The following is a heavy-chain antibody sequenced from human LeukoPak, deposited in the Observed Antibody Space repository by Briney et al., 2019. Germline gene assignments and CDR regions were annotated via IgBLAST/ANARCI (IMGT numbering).Heavy chain of an antibody. D-gene: IGHD2-8*01. CDR3: ARGARYCTNAVCYWTPFDY. Sequence: SETLSLTCTVSGGSISSFYWSWIRQPPGKGLEWIGYIYYTGSTNHNPSLQSRVTISVDTSKNQFSLKLSSVTAADTAVYYCARGARYCTNAVCYWTPFDYWGQGTLVTVSS. CDR1: GGSISSFY. CDR2: IYYTGST. J-gene: IGHJ4*02. V-gene: IGHV4-59*01.